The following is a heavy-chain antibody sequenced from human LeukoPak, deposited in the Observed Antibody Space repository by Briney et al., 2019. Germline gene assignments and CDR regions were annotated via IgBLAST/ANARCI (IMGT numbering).Heavy chain of an antibody. CDR2: ISSNGDNT. CDR1: GFTFSTYV. Sequence: GGSLRLSCSASGFTFSTYVMHWVRQAPGKGLEYVSAISSNGDNTYYADSVKGRFTISRDNSKNTLYLQMSSLRPDDTAVYFCVRGTGYWGQGTLVTVSS. J-gene: IGHJ4*02. V-gene: IGHV3-64D*06. CDR3: VRGTGY.